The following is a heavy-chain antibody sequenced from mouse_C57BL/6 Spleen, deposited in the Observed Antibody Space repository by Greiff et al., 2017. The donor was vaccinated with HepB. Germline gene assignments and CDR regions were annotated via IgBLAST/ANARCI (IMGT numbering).Heavy chain of an antibody. J-gene: IGHJ1*03. V-gene: IGHV1-52*01. CDR3: ARPLITPVANWYFDV. CDR2: IDPSDSET. Sequence: QVQLQQPGAELVRPGSSVKLSCKASGYTFTSYWMHWVKQRPIQGLEWIGNIDPSDSETHYNQKFKDKATLTVDKSSSTAYMKLSSLTSEDSAVYYCARPLITPVANWYFDVWGTGTTVTVSS. D-gene: IGHD1-1*01. CDR1: GYTFTSYW.